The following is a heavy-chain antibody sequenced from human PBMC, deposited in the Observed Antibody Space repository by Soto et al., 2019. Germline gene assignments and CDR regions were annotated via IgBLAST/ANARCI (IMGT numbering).Heavy chain of an antibody. CDR2: ISWNSGSI. Sequence: GGSLRLSCAASGFTFDDYAMHWVRQAPGKGLEWVSGISWNSGSIGYADSVKGRFTISRDNAKNSLYLQMNSLRAEDTALYYCAKALGIGVVAANEPVNDYYGMDVWGQGTTVTVSS. CDR1: GFTFDDYA. D-gene: IGHD2-15*01. CDR3: AKALGIGVVAANEPVNDYYGMDV. J-gene: IGHJ6*02. V-gene: IGHV3-9*01.